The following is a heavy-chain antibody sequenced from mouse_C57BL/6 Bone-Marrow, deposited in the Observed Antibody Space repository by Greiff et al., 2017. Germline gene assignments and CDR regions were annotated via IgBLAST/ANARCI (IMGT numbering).Heavy chain of an antibody. J-gene: IGHJ4*01. V-gene: IGHV5-6*01. D-gene: IGHD2-2*01. CDR2: ISSGGSYT. CDR1: GFTFSSYG. Sequence: EVQLVESGGDLVKPGGSLKLSCAASGFTFSSYGMSWVRQTPDKRLEWVATISSGGSYTYYTDSVKGRVTISRDNAKNTLYLQMSSLKSEDTAMYYCARRGLWLRRGYYAMDYWGQGTSVTVSS. CDR3: ARRGLWLRRGYYAMDY.